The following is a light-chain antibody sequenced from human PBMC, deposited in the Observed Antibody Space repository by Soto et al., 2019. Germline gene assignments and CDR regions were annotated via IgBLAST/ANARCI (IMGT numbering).Light chain of an antibody. CDR2: EGT. CDR1: SSDVGTYDL. Sequence: QSALTQPASVSGSPGQSVTISCTGSSSDVGTYDLVSRYQQHPGKAPKILIYEGTKRPSGVSNRFSGSKSGNTASLTISGLQAEDEADYFCCSYAGFSTLVFGGGTKLTVL. J-gene: IGLJ3*02. CDR3: CSYAGFSTLV. V-gene: IGLV2-23*01.